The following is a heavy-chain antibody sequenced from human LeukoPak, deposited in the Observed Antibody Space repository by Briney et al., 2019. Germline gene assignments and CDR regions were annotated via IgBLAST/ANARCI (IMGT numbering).Heavy chain of an antibody. Sequence: PEGSLRLSCAASGFTFSNYAMHWVRQAPGKGLEWVAVISYDGSNKYYADSVKGRFTISRDNSKNTLYLQMNSLRAEDTAVYYCARVYYYDSSGYYYTDHIIDYWGQGTLVTVSS. CDR3: ARVYYYDSSGYYYTDHIIDY. D-gene: IGHD3-22*01. J-gene: IGHJ4*02. V-gene: IGHV3-30-3*01. CDR1: GFTFSNYA. CDR2: ISYDGSNK.